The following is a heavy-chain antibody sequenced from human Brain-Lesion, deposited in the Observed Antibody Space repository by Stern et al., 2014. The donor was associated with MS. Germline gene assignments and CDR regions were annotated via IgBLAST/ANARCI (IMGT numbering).Heavy chain of an antibody. Sequence: VHLVESGPGLVKPSETLSLTCTVSGGSINTNNYYWGWIRQPPGKGLEWIGNIYSSGSTFYSPSLKSRVTMSGDTSKNQFSLKLSSVTAADTAVYYCARTGDDFGDYSLSYWGQGTLVTVSS. CDR3: ARTGDDFGDYSLSY. V-gene: IGHV4-39*01. D-gene: IGHD4-17*01. CDR2: IYSSGST. J-gene: IGHJ4*02. CDR1: GGSINTNNYY.